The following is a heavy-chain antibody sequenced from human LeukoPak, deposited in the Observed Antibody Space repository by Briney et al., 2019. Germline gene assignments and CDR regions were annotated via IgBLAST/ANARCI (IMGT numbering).Heavy chain of an antibody. V-gene: IGHV3-48*01. D-gene: IGHD3-16*02. CDR3: ARDSSGFYDYVWGSYPY. CDR1: GFTFSSYS. CDR2: ISSSSSTI. J-gene: IGHJ4*02. Sequence: GGSLRLSCAASGFTFSSYSMTWVRQAPGKGLEWVSYISSSSSTIYYADSVKGRFTISRDNAKNSLYLQMNSLRAEDTAVYYCARDSSGFYDYVWGSYPYWGQGTLVTVSS.